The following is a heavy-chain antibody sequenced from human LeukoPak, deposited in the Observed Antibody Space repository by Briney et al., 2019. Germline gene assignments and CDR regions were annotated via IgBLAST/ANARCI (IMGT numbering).Heavy chain of an antibody. CDR2: IYYSGNT. CDR3: ARWLQSKAYFDY. D-gene: IGHD5-12*01. Sequence: SETLSLTCTVSGGSISSSNYYWGWIRQPPGKGLEWIGGIYYSGNTYYNPSLKSRVTISVDTSKNQFSLKLSSVTAADTAVYYCARWLQSKAYFDYWGQGTPVTVSS. J-gene: IGHJ4*02. V-gene: IGHV4-39*01. CDR1: GGSISSSNYY.